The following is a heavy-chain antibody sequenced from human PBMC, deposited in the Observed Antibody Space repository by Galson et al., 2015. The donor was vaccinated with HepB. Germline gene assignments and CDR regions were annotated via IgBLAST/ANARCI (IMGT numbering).Heavy chain of an antibody. Sequence: SVKVSCKVSGYTFTGYYIHWVRQAPGQGLEWVGRINPRSGGTNYAQKFQGRVTMTRDTSISTAYMELSRLRSDDTALYYCAKEATIAAAQGTADYWGQGTLVTVSS. CDR2: INPRSGGT. CDR1: GYTFTGYY. D-gene: IGHD6-25*01. J-gene: IGHJ4*02. CDR3: AKEATIAAAQGTADY. V-gene: IGHV1-2*06.